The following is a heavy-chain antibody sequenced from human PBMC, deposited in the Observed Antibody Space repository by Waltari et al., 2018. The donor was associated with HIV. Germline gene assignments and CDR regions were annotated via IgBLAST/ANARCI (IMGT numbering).Heavy chain of an antibody. V-gene: IGHV1-18*01. Sequence: QVLLEQSGAEVKKPGASVKVSCKASGYTFSSYGLSWVRQAPGQGLEWMGWISAYNGNTNYAQKLQGRVAMTTDASTNTAYMELRSLRSDDTAVYYCARDGGARYSSGYYPGDYWGQGTLVTVSS. CDR2: ISAYNGNT. CDR1: GYTFSSYG. CDR3: ARDGGARYSSGYYPGDY. J-gene: IGHJ4*02. D-gene: IGHD3-22*01.